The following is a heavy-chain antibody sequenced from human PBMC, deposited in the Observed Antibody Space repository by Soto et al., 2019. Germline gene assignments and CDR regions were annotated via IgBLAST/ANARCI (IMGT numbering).Heavy chain of an antibody. CDR3: ARDKGSSSWHSFDY. D-gene: IGHD2-2*01. Sequence: GGSLRLSCAVSGFTFSSYNMNWVRQAPGKGLEWVSYISDSSGTINYADSVKGRFTTSRDNAENSLFLQMNSLRAEDTAVYYCARDKGSSSWHSFDYWGQGTLVTVSS. V-gene: IGHV3-48*01. J-gene: IGHJ4*02. CDR1: GFTFSSYN. CDR2: ISDSSGTI.